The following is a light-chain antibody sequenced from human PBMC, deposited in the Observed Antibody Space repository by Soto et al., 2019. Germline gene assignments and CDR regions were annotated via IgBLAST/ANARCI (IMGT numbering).Light chain of an antibody. CDR3: QQYNYYSRT. Sequence: DIQLTQSPSFLSASVGDRVTITCRASQGISSYLAWYQQKPGKAPKLLIYKAASLESGVPSRFSGSGSGTEFTLTISSLQPDDFATYYCQQYNYYSRTFGQGTKVDIK. J-gene: IGKJ1*01. CDR2: KAA. CDR1: QGISSY. V-gene: IGKV1-5*03.